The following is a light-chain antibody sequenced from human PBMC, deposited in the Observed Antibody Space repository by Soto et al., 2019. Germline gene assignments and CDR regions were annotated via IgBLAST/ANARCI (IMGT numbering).Light chain of an antibody. CDR3: QQSYSTPRP. Sequence: DIQMSQSPSSLSASVGDRVTITCRASQSISSYLNWYQQKPGQAPKLLIYPASSLQSGVPSRFSGSGSGTDFTLTISSLQPEDFAPYYCQQSYSTPRPFGQGTKVDI. CDR2: PAS. V-gene: IGKV1-39*01. J-gene: IGKJ1*01. CDR1: QSISSY.